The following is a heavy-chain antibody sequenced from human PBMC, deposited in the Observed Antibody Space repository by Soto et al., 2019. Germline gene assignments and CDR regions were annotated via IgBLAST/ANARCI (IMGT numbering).Heavy chain of an antibody. CDR2: ISWNSGSI. D-gene: IGHD6-19*01. CDR3: AKDIRYSSGWMVVERAFDI. CDR1: GFTFDDYA. J-gene: IGHJ3*02. Sequence: GGSLRLSCAASGFTFDDYAMHWVRQAPGKGLEWVSGISWNSGSIGYADSVKGRFTISRDNAKNSLYLQMNSLRAEDTALYYCAKDIRYSSGWMVVERAFDIWGQGTMVTVSS. V-gene: IGHV3-9*01.